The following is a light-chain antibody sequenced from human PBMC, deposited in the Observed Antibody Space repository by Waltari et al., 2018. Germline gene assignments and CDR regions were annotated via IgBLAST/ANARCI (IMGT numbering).Light chain of an antibody. V-gene: IGKV3-20*01. Sequence: EIVLTQSPGTLSLSLGERATLSCRASQSVSSSYLAWYQQKPGQAPRLLIYGATSRATGIPDRFSGSGSGTDFTLIISRLEPEDFAVYYCQQYGNSPVTFGQGTKVEIK. CDR1: QSVSSSY. J-gene: IGKJ1*01. CDR3: QQYGNSPVT. CDR2: GAT.